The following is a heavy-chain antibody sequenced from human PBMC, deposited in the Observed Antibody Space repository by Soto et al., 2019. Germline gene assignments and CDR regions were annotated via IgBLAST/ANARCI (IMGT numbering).Heavy chain of an antibody. V-gene: IGHV3-11*01. CDR2: TGRSLYPI. CDR1: GFSFSDYY. D-gene: IGHD3-3*01. J-gene: IGHJ6*02. CDR3: ARDNRSFWNGYYRRYDYYGMDV. Sequence: HVQLVESGGGLVEPGGFLRLSCAASGFSFSDYYVNWIRQAPGKGLEWISYTGRSLYPIYYADSVKGRFSISRDSAKNSVFLQMNSLRVEDTAVYYCARDNRSFWNGYYRRYDYYGMDVWGRGTTVIVSS.